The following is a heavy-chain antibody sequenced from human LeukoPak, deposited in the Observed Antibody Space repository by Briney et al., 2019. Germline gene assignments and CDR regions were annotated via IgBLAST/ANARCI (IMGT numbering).Heavy chain of an antibody. D-gene: IGHD2-2*02. CDR3: ARSEVVPAAISYFDY. J-gene: IGHJ4*02. Sequence: ASVKVSSTASGYTFTSYGISWVRQAPGQGLEWMGWISAYNGNTNYAQKLQGRVTMTTDTSTSTAYMELRSLRSDDTAVYYCARSEVVPAAISYFDYWGQGTLVTVSS. CDR1: GYTFTSYG. V-gene: IGHV1-18*01. CDR2: ISAYNGNT.